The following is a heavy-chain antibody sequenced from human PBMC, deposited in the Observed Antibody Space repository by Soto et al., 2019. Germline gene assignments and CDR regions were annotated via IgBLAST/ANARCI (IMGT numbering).Heavy chain of an antibody. D-gene: IGHD5-12*01. Sequence: PSETLSLTCTVSGGSINSYYWSWIRQPPGKGLEWIGYIYYSGSTNYHPSLKSRVTISVDTSKNQFSLKLSSVTAADTAVYYCARDRLRLGEFDYWGQGTQVTVSS. CDR2: IYYSGST. V-gene: IGHV4-59*01. CDR3: ARDRLRLGEFDY. CDR1: GGSINSYY. J-gene: IGHJ4*02.